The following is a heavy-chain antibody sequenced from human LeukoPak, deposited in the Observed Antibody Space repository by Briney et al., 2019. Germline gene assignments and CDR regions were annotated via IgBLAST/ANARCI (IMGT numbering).Heavy chain of an antibody. CDR3: ARDRIPALPGY. D-gene: IGHD6-6*01. CDR1: GFTFSDYN. J-gene: IGHJ4*02. Sequence: GGSLRLSCAASGFTFSDYNMIWARQAPGKALEWVSSISSSSRFVFYRDSFRGRFTVSRDNAKNSLYLQMNSLRAEDTAVYSCARDRIPALPGYWGQGTLVTVSS. V-gene: IGHV3-21*03. CDR2: ISSSSRFV.